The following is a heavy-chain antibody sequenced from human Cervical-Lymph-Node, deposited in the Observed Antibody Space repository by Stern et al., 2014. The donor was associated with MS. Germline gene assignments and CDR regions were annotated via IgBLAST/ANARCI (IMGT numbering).Heavy chain of an antibody. CDR1: GGPFSSYA. Sequence: VQLVESGAEVKKPGSSVKVSCKASGGPFSSYAISWVRQAPGQGLEWMGGFIPIFGPPNYAQKFQGRVTITADESTSTAYMELSSLRSEDTAVYYCARGRPSSSTSCYVTGGSCYFDYWGQGTLVTVSS. CDR3: ARGRPSSSTSCYVTGGSCYFDY. J-gene: IGHJ4*02. CDR2: FIPIFGPP. V-gene: IGHV1-69*01. D-gene: IGHD2-2*01.